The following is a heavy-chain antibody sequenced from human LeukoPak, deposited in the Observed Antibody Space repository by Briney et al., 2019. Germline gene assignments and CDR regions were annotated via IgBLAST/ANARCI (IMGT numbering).Heavy chain of an antibody. CDR1: GFTFSSYG. J-gene: IGHJ5*02. D-gene: IGHD2-8*02. CDR2: ISYDGSNK. Sequence: GRSLRLSCAASGFTFSSYGMHWVRQAPGKGLEWVAVISYDGSNKYYADSVKGRFTISRDNSKNTLYLQMNSLRAEDTAVYYCAKLGGAVVYAKSGNWFDPWGQGTLVTVSS. CDR3: AKLGGAVVYAKSGNWFDP. V-gene: IGHV3-30*18.